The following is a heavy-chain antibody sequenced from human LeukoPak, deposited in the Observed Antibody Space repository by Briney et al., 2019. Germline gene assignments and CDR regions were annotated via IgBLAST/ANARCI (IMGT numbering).Heavy chain of an antibody. CDR1: GGSFSGYY. CDR2: INHSGST. D-gene: IGHD3-3*01. V-gene: IGHV4-34*01. J-gene: IGHJ6*02. Sequence: SETLSLTCAVYGGSFSGYYWSWIRQPPGKGLVWIGEINHSGSTNYNPSLKSRVTISVDTSKNQFSLKLSSVTAADTAVYYCARTPHYDFWSGRYYYYGTDVWGQGTTVTVSS. CDR3: ARTPHYDFWSGRYYYYGTDV.